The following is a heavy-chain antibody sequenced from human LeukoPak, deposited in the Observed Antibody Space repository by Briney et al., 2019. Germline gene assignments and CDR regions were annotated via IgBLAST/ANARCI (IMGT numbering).Heavy chain of an antibody. Sequence: PSQTLSLTCTVSGGSITNGYNWSWIRQLPGKGLEWLGYIYYTGSTYYNPSLESRVTISVDTSKTQFSLKLTSVTAADTAVYYCARSGQLSRIDYWGQGTLVTASS. CDR3: ARSGQLSRIDY. V-gene: IGHV4-31*03. D-gene: IGHD5-24*01. J-gene: IGHJ4*02. CDR2: IYYTGST. CDR1: GGSITNGYN.